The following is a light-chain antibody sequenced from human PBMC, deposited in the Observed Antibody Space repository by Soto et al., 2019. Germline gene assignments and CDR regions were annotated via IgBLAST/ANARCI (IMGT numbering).Light chain of an antibody. J-gene: IGKJ2*01. CDR2: GGF. CDR3: QQYGVSPVYA. V-gene: IGKV3-20*01. CDR1: ESVSITY. Sequence: EIVLTQSPGTLPLSPGESATLSCRASESVSITYLAWYQQKPGQAPRLLIYGGFNRATGIPDRFGGSGSGTDFTLTINRLEPEDFAVYFCQCQQYGVSPVYAFGQGTKVDIK.